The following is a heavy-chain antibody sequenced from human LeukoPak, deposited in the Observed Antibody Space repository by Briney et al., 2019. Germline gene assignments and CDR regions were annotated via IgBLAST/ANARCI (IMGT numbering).Heavy chain of an antibody. Sequence: GASVKVSCKASGGTFSSYAISWVRQAPGQGLEWMGGIIPIFGTANYAQKFQGRVTITADESTSTAYMELSSLRSEDAAVYYCARHLIVGAPYYFDYWGQGTLVTVSS. V-gene: IGHV1-69*13. D-gene: IGHD1-26*01. CDR3: ARHLIVGAPYYFDY. CDR2: IIPIFGTA. CDR1: GGTFSSYA. J-gene: IGHJ4*02.